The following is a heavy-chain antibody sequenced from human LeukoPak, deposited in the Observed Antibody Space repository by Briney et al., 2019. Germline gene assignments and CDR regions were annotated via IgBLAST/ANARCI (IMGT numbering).Heavy chain of an antibody. Sequence: PGGSLRLSCEASGFTFSDYYMSWIRQAPGQGLEWVSYISSSGSTIYYADSVKGRFTISRDNAKNSLYLQMNSLRSEDTAVYYCAGVRADREGYFDYWGQGTLVTVSS. V-gene: IGHV3-11*01. D-gene: IGHD6-19*01. J-gene: IGHJ4*02. CDR2: ISSSGSTI. CDR1: GFTFSDYY. CDR3: AGVRADREGYFDY.